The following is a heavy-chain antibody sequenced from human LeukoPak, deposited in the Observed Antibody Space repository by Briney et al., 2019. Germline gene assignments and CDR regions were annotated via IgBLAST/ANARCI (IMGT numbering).Heavy chain of an antibody. CDR1: GVSISSGGYY. V-gene: IGHV4-61*08. J-gene: IGHJ4*02. CDR2: IYYSGST. Sequence: SSETLSLTCTVSGVSISSGGYYWSWIRQHPGKGLEWIGYIYYSGSTNYNPSLKSRVTISVDTSKNQFSLKLSSVTAADTAVYYCARHVQDYYDSSGYFGYRGQGTLVTVSS. CDR3: ARHVQDYYDSSGYFGY. D-gene: IGHD3-22*01.